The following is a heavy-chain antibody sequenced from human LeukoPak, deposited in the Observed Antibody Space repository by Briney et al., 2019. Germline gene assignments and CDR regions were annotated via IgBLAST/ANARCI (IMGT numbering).Heavy chain of an antibody. V-gene: IGHV5-51*01. J-gene: IGHJ4*02. Sequence: GESLKISCKGSGYSFTSYWIGWVRQMPGKGLEWRGIIYPGDSDTRYSPSFQGQVTISADKSISTAYLQWSSLKASDTAMYYCARSLYDFWSGYSIDYWGQGTLVTVSS. CDR1: GYSFTSYW. D-gene: IGHD3-3*01. CDR3: ARSLYDFWSGYSIDY. CDR2: IYPGDSDT.